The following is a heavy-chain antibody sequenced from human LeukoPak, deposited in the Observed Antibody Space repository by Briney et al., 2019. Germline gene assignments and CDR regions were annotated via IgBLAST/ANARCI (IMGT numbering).Heavy chain of an antibody. CDR2: ISWNSGSI. Sequence: PGGSLRLSCAASGFTFDDYAMHWVRQAPGKGLEWVSGISWNSGSIGYADSVKGRFTISRDNAKNSLYLQMNSLRAEDMALYYCAKDRNSGSYGRAAGLDYWGQGTLVTVSS. D-gene: IGHD1-26*01. V-gene: IGHV3-9*03. CDR1: GFTFDDYA. CDR3: AKDRNSGSYGRAAGLDY. J-gene: IGHJ4*02.